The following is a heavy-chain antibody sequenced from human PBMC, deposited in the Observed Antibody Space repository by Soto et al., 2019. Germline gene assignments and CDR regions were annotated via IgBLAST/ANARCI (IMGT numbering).Heavy chain of an antibody. CDR2: IYHSGNT. V-gene: IGHV4-38-2*01. CDR1: GYAVSLGYY. D-gene: IGHD1-1*01. J-gene: IGHJ4*01. Sequence: SETLSLTCAVSGYAVSLGYYWGWIRHPPGKGLELIGSIYHSGNTYYNPSLKSRVSISLATSKNHFSLELTSLTAADTAVHYCTTVQLALGGAFDYGALGTLPTVAS. CDR3: TTVQLALGGAFDY.